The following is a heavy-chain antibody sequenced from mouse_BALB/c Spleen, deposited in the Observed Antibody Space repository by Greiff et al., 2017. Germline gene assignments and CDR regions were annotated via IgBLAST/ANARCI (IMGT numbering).Heavy chain of an antibody. Sequence: EVQRVESGGDLVKPGGSLKLSCAASGFTFSSYGMSWVRQTPDKRLEWVATISSGGSYTYYPDSVKGRFTISRDNAKNTLYLQMSSLKSEDTAMYYCARQLGSTGFDYWGQGTTLTVSS. D-gene: IGHD3-1*01. CDR3: ARQLGSTGFDY. J-gene: IGHJ2*01. CDR1: GFTFSSYG. V-gene: IGHV5-6*01. CDR2: ISSGGSYT.